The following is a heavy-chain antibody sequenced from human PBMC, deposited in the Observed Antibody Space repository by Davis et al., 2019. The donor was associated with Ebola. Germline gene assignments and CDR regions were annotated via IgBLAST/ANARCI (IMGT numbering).Heavy chain of an antibody. J-gene: IGHJ4*02. CDR1: GYTFTSYW. Sequence: GESLKISCKGSGYTFTSYWIGWVRQMPGKAPEWMGIIYPADSETRDRPSLQGQVTISADKSISTAYLQLSSLKASDTAIYYCARLNVGADYWGQGTLVTVSS. D-gene: IGHD2-15*01. CDR3: ARLNVGADY. CDR2: IYPADSET. V-gene: IGHV5-51*01.